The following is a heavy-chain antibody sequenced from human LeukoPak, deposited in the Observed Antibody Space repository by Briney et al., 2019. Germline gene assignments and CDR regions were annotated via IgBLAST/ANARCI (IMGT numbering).Heavy chain of an antibody. CDR1: GYTFTGYY. CDR3: AREYSSSNFDY. J-gene: IGHJ4*02. V-gene: IGHV1-2*02. Sequence: ASVKVSCKASGYTFTGYYMHWVRQAPGQGLEWMGWINPNSGGTHYAQNFQGRVTVTRDTSISTLYMELSSLRSDDTGVYYCAREYSSSNFDYWGQGTLVTVSS. CDR2: INPNSGGT. D-gene: IGHD6-6*01.